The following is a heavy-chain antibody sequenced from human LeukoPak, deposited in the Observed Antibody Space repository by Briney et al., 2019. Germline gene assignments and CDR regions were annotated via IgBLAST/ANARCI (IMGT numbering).Heavy chain of an antibody. CDR3: ARHGPVPAAGKQWLAPNDY. Sequence: PSQTLSLTCTVSGGSISSGGYYWSWIRQHPGKGLEWIVYIYYSGSTYYNPSLKSRVTISVDTSKNQFSLKLSSVTAADTAVYYCARHGPVPAAGKQWLAPNDYWGQGTLVTVSS. CDR2: IYYSGST. D-gene: IGHD6-19*01. V-gene: IGHV4-31*03. CDR1: GGSISSGGYY. J-gene: IGHJ4*02.